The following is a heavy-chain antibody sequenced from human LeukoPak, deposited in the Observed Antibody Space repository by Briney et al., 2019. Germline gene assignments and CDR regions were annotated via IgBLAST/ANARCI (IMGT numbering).Heavy chain of an antibody. CDR2: MHYTGST. CDR3: ARHVGNSGSGSYLTYFDY. CDR1: GGSVSSYY. D-gene: IGHD3-10*01. J-gene: IGHJ4*02. V-gene: IGHV4-59*08. Sequence: SETLSLTCTVSGGSVSSYYWSWIRQSPGKGLEWIGYMHYTGSTNYTPSLKSRVTISGDTSKNQFSLKLSSVTAADTAVYYCARHVGNSGSGSYLTYFDYWGQGTLVTVSS.